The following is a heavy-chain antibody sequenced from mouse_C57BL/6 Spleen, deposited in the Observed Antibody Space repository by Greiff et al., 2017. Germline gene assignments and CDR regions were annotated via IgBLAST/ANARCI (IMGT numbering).Heavy chain of an antibody. Sequence: QVQLQQSGAELARPGASVKLSCKASGYTFTSYGISWVKQRPGQGLEWIGEIYPRSGNTNYNEKFKDKATLTADKSSSAAYMELSSLTSGDSAVYFGARAPYYGSSYGGAGFACWGQGPLVTVSA. CDR2: IYPRSGNT. V-gene: IGHV1-81*01. D-gene: IGHD1-1*01. J-gene: IGHJ3*01. CDR3: ARAPYYGSSYGGAGFAC. CDR1: GYTFTSYG.